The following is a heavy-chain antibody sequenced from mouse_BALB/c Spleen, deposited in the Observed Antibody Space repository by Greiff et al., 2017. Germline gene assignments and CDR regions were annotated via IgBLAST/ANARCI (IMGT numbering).Heavy chain of an antibody. CDR2: IYPGDGDT. J-gene: IGHJ3*01. CDR1: GYAFSSYW. V-gene: IGHV1-80*01. CDR3: ARLTARGTGFAY. D-gene: IGHD3-2*01. Sequence: VQLQQSGAELVRPGSSVKISCKASGYAFSSYWMNWVKQRPGQGLEWIGQIYPGDGDTNYNGKFKGKATLTADKSSSTAYMQLSSLTSEDSAVYFCARLTARGTGFAYWGQGTLVTVSA.